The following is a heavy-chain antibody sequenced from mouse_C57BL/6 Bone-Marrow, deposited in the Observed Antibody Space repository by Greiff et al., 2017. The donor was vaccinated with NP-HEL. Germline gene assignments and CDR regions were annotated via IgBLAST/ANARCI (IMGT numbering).Heavy chain of an antibody. V-gene: IGHV14-1*01. D-gene: IGHD1-1*01. CDR1: GFNIKDYY. Sequence: VQLQQSGAELVRPGASVKLSCTASGFNIKDYYMHWVKQRPEQGLEWIGRIDPEDGDTEYAPKFQGKATMTADTSSNTAYLQLSSLTSEDTAVYYCTTRITTVVATYWYFDVWGTGTTVTVSS. J-gene: IGHJ1*03. CDR3: TTRITTVVATYWYFDV. CDR2: IDPEDGDT.